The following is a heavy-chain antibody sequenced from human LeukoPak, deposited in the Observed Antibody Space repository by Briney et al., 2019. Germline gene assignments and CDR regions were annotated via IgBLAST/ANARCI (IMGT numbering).Heavy chain of an antibody. Sequence: GGSLRLSCEASGFTFSSYYMNWVRQAPGRGLEWVSSIGSSSIHIYYADSVKGRFTIFRDNSKNTLYLQMNSLRAEDTAVYYCARDKAPGVVTAIGYWGQGTLVTVSS. CDR3: ARDKAPGVVTAIGY. J-gene: IGHJ4*02. CDR1: GFTFSSYY. D-gene: IGHD2-21*02. V-gene: IGHV3-21*01. CDR2: IGSSSIHI.